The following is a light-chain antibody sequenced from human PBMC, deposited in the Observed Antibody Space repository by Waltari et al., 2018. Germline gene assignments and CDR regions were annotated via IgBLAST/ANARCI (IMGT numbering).Light chain of an antibody. CDR2: EVT. CDR3: SSYAGSNLWV. Sequence: QSALTQPPSASGSPGQSVTISCTGTSSDVGGYDYVSWYQQHPDKAPNLMIYEVTKRPSVVPDRCSGSKAGNTASLTVAGLQAEDEADYYCSSYAGSNLWVFGGGTKLTVL. J-gene: IGLJ3*02. CDR1: SSDVGGYDY. V-gene: IGLV2-8*01.